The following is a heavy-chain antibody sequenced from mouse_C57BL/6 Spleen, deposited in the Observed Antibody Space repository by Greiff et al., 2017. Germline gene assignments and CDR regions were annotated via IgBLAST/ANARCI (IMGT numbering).Heavy chain of an antibody. Sequence: QVQLQQPGAELVKPGASVKLSCKASGYTFTSYWMHWVKQRPGRGLEWIGRIAPNSGGTKYNEKFKSKATLTVDKPSSTAYMQLSSLTSEDSAVYYCARDYGSSYEPWFAYWGQGTLVTVSA. CDR3: ARDYGSSYEPWFAY. CDR1: GYTFTSYW. CDR2: IAPNSGGT. V-gene: IGHV1-72*01. D-gene: IGHD1-1*01. J-gene: IGHJ3*01.